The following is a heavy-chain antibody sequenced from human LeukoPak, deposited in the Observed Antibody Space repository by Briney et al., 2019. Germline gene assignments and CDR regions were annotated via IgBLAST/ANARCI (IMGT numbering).Heavy chain of an antibody. D-gene: IGHD3-9*01. CDR2: INGRGGST. V-gene: IGHV3-23*01. CDR3: ARGIYDILTGYPYWYFDL. CDR1: GFTFSTYG. J-gene: IGHJ2*01. Sequence: GGSLRLSCAASGFTFSTYGMSWVRQAPGKGLEWVSSINGRGGSTYYADSVKGRFTISRDNSKNTLYLQMNSLRAEDTAVYYCARGIYDILTGYPYWYFDLWGRGTLVTVSP.